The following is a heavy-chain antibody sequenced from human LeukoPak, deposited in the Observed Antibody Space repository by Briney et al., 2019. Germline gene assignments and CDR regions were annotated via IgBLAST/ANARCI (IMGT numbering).Heavy chain of an antibody. D-gene: IGHD1-20*01. Sequence: GGSLRLSCAASGFTFSRYWMHWVRQAPGEGLVWVSRINSDESTTTYADSVKGRFTISRDNAKNTLYLQMNSLRAEDTAVYYCTKDMGNNWVFDYRGQGTLVTVSS. CDR3: TKDMGNNWVFDY. J-gene: IGHJ4*02. V-gene: IGHV3-74*01. CDR1: GFTFSRYW. CDR2: INSDESTT.